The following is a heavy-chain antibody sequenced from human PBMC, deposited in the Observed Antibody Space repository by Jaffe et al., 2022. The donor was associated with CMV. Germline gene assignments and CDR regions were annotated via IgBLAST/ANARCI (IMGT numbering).Heavy chain of an antibody. CDR3: AKEDYAAWIAGYRWFDP. J-gene: IGHJ5*02. D-gene: IGHD4-17*01. CDR2: IDPSDSYT. V-gene: IGHV5-10-1*03. Sequence: EVQLVQSGAEVKKPGESLRISCKGSGYSFTSYWISWVRQMPGKGLEWMGRIDPSDSYTNYSPSFQGHVTISADKSISTAYLQWSSLKASDTAMYYCAKEDYAAWIAGYRWFDPWGQGTLVTVSS. CDR1: GYSFTSYW.